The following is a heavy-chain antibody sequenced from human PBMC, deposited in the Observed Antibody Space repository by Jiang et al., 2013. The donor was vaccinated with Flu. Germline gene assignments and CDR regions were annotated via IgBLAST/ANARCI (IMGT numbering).Heavy chain of an antibody. CDR3: ARDFRQPAYYYDSSGYDAFDI. CDR2: ISYDGSNK. CDR1: G. V-gene: IGHV3-33*05. D-gene: IGHD3-22*01. J-gene: IGHJ3*02. Sequence: GMHWVRQAPGKGLEWVAVISYDGSNKYYADSVKGRFTISRDNSKNTLYLQMNSLRAEDTAVYYCARDFRQPAYYYDSSGYDAFDIWGQGTMVTVSS.